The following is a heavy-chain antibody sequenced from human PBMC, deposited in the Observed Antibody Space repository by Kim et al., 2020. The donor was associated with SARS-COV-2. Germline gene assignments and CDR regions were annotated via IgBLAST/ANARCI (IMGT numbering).Heavy chain of an antibody. D-gene: IGHD3-22*01. Sequence: SETLSLTCTVSGGSISSSSYYWGWIRQPPGKGLEWIGSIYYSGSTYYNPSLKSRVTISVDTSKNQFSLKLSSVTAADTAVYYCARLDPIYYDSSGYYGYNWFDPWGQGTLVTVSS. CDR2: IYYSGST. V-gene: IGHV4-39*01. J-gene: IGHJ5*02. CDR3: ARLDPIYYDSSGYYGYNWFDP. CDR1: GGSISSSSYY.